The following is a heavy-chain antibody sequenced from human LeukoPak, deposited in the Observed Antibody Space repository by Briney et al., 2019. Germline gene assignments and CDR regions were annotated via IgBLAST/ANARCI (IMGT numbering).Heavy chain of an antibody. CDR2: ISGSGDIT. V-gene: IGHV3-23*01. Sequence: GGSLRLSCAASGFTFSSYAMSWVRQAPGKGLEWVSGISGSGDITDYADSVKGRFTISRDNSKNTLYLQMNNLRAEDTAVYYCGKDLGELGNCSSTSCSNWFDTWGPGTLVTVSS. CDR3: GKDLGELGNCSSTSCSNWFDT. J-gene: IGHJ5*02. CDR1: GFTFSSYA. D-gene: IGHD2-2*01.